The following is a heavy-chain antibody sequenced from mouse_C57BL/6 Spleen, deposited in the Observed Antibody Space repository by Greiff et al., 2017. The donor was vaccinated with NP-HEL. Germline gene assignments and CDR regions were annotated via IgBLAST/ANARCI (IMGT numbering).Heavy chain of an antibody. J-gene: IGHJ3*01. V-gene: IGHV1-64*01. D-gene: IGHD2-3*01. CDR1: GYTFTSYW. Sequence: VQLQQPGAELVKPGASVKLSCKASGYTFTSYWMHWVKQRPGPGLAWIGMIHPNSGSTNYNEKFKSKATLTVVKSSSTAYMQLSRLPSEDSAVYYCASSPLCWLLPGFAYWGQGTLVTVSA. CDR3: ASSPLCWLLPGFAY. CDR2: IHPNSGST.